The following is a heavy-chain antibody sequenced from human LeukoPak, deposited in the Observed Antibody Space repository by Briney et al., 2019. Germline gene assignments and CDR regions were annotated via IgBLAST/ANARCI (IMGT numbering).Heavy chain of an antibody. J-gene: IGHJ4*02. CDR1: GYAFSDYA. V-gene: IGHV1-3*01. CDR3: ARAYDSGCNY. D-gene: IGHD6-19*01. CDR2: INAANGNT. Sequence: ASVKVSCKASGYAFSDYAMHWVRQAPGQRLEWMGLINAANGNTRYSQTFQDRVTITRDTSASTAYMELSSLRSEDTAVYYCARAYDSGCNYWGQGTLVTVSS.